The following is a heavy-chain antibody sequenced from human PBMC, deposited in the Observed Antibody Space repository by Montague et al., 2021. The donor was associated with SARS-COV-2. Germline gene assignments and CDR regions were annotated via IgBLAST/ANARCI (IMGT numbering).Heavy chain of an antibody. V-gene: IGHV4-39*07. CDR1: GGSISSGGYY. Sequence: SETLSLTCTVSGGSISSGGYYWSWIRQHPGKGLEWIGSIYYSGSTYYNPSLKSRVTISVDTSKNQFSLKLSSVTAADTAVYYCAREGGWLSRGSYYFDYWGQGTLVTVSP. J-gene: IGHJ4*02. CDR2: IYYSGST. CDR3: AREGGWLSRGSYYFDY. D-gene: IGHD3-22*01.